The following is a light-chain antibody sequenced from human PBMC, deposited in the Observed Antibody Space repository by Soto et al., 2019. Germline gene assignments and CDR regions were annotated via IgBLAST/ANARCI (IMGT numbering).Light chain of an antibody. CDR2: AAS. CDR3: QPSYSSPPT. J-gene: IGKJ1*01. Sequence: DIHMTQSPPYLSASVAHRVTIPCLASQSIIRDLHWYQQKPGKAPKLLIYAASSLQSGVPSRCSGSRSGTDFTLTISSLQPEDGATYYCQPSYSSPPTSGQATKV. V-gene: IGKV1-39*01. CDR1: QSIIRD.